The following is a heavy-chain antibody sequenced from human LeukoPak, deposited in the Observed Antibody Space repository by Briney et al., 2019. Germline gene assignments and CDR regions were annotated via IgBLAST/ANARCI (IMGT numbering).Heavy chain of an antibody. D-gene: IGHD6-19*01. J-gene: IGHJ4*02. V-gene: IGHV4-39*01. CDR2: IYYSGST. CDR3: ARARGTYSSGWPDY. Sequence: PSETLSLTCTVSGGSISSSSYYWGWIRQPPGKGLEWIGSIYYSGSTYYNPSLKSRVTISVDTSKNQFSLKLSSVTAADTAVYYCARARGTYSSGWPDYWGQGTLVTVSS. CDR1: GGSISSSSYY.